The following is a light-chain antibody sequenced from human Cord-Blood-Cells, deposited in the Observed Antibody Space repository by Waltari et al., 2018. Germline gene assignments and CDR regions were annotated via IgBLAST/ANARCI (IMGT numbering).Light chain of an antibody. CDR3: QQYYSTPWT. Sequence: IVMTQSPDSLAVSLGESATINCKSSQSVLYHSNNKNYLAWYQQKPGQPPKLLIYWASTRESGVPDRFSGSGSGTDFTLTISSLQAEDVAVYYCQQYYSTPWTFGQGTKVEIK. CDR1: QSVLYHSNNKNY. V-gene: IGKV4-1*01. CDR2: WAS. J-gene: IGKJ1*01.